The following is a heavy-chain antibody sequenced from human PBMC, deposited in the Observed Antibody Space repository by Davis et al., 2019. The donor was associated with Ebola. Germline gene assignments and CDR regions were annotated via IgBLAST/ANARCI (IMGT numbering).Heavy chain of an antibody. CDR3: AKAAVTTSTYYFDY. D-gene: IGHD4-17*01. J-gene: IGHJ4*02. CDR1: GFTFSSYG. V-gene: IGHV3-30*02. CDR2: IWYDGSNK. Sequence: GESLKISCAASGFTFSSYGMHWVRQAPGKGLEWVAAIWYDGSNKYYADSVKGRFTISRDNSKNTLYLQMDSLRAEDTAVYYCAKAAVTTSTYYFDYWGQGTLVTVSA.